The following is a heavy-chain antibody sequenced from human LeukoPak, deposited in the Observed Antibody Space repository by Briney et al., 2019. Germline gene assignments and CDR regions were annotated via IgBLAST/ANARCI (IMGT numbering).Heavy chain of an antibody. J-gene: IGHJ4*02. V-gene: IGHV1-18*01. CDR1: GYTFTSYG. CDR2: ISAYDGNT. Sequence: RASVKVSSKASGYTFTSYGISWVRQAPGQGVEWMRWISAYDGNTKYSQKLQGRVTMTTDTSTSTAYMELRSLRSDDTAVYYCARWEGSRWPYDYWGQGTLVTVSS. CDR3: ARWEGSRWPYDY. D-gene: IGHD6-13*01.